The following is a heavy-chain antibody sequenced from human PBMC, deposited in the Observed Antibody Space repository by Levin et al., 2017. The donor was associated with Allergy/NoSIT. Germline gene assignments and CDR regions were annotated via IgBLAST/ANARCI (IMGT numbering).Heavy chain of an antibody. CDR1: GGSISSSSYY. V-gene: IGHV4-39*01. J-gene: IGHJ3*02. CDR3: VRGGSGSYYRFDI. D-gene: IGHD3-10*01. Sequence: SETLSLTCTVSGGSISSSSYYWGWIRQPPGKGLEWIGSIYYSGSTYYNPSLKSRVTISVDTSKNQFSLKLSSVTAADTAVYYCVRGGSGSYYRFDIWGQGTMVTVSS. CDR2: IYYSGST.